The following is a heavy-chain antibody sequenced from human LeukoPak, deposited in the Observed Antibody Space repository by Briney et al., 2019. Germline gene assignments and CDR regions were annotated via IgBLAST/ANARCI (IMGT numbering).Heavy chain of an antibody. Sequence: GGSLRLSCAASGFTFSSYEMNWVRQAPGKGLEWVSYISSSGSTIYYADSVKGRFTISRDSAKNSLYLQMNSLRAEDTAVYYCARAGYYASFFGYWGQGTLVTVSS. CDR2: ISSSGSTI. D-gene: IGHD3-3*01. CDR3: ARAGYYASFFGY. V-gene: IGHV3-48*03. CDR1: GFTFSSYE. J-gene: IGHJ4*02.